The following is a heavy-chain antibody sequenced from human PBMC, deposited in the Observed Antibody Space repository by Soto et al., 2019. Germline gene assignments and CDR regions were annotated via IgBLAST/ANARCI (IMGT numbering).Heavy chain of an antibody. CDR2: IYYSGST. D-gene: IGHD5-18*01. Sequence: QLQLQESGPGLVKPSETLSLTCTVSGGSISSSSYYWGWIRQPPGKGLEWIGSIYYSGSTYYNPSLKSRVTISVDTSKNQFSLKLSSVTAADTAVYYCARQGYSYAHAFDYWGQGTLVTVSS. J-gene: IGHJ4*02. CDR1: GGSISSSSYY. V-gene: IGHV4-39*01. CDR3: ARQGYSYAHAFDY.